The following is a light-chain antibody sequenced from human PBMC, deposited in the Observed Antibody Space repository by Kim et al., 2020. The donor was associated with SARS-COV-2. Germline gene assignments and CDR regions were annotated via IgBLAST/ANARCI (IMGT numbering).Light chain of an antibody. Sequence: QRVPRSCSGSSSNLGLQFVNWVQQLPGTAPKVFIYNDNPRPSGVPDRFSGSRSGTSASLAISGLQSEDEADYYCATWDVSLDAWVFGGGTQLTVL. V-gene: IGLV1-44*01. CDR2: NDN. J-gene: IGLJ3*02. CDR1: SSNLGLQF. CDR3: ATWDVSLDAWV.